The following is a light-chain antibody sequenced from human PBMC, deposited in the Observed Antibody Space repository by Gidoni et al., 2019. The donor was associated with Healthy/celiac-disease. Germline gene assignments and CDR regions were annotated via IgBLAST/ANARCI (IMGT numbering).Light chain of an antibody. CDR1: SSDVGGYNY. V-gene: IGLV2-14*01. Sequence: QSSLTQPASVSGSPGQSITISCTGTSSDVGGYNYVSWYQQPPGKAPKLMIYEGSNRPSGVPDRFSGSKSGNTASLTISGLQAEDEADYYCSSYTSSSTLGVFGGGTKLTVL. J-gene: IGLJ3*02. CDR3: SSYTSSSTLGV. CDR2: EGS.